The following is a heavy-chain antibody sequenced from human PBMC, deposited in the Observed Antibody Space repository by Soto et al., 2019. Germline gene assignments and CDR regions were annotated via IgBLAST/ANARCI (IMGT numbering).Heavy chain of an antibody. CDR2: IYWDDVK. V-gene: IGHV2-5*02. CDR3: AHSAISISTWFYFDQ. J-gene: IGHJ4*02. Sequence: SGPTLVNPTQTPALPCTFSGFSLTTSAVGVGWIRQPPGKALEWLALIYWDDVKRYSPSLKSSLTITTDTSKNQVVLTMTNMAPVDTATYCCAHSAISISTWFYFDQWGQGTLVTSPQ. CDR1: GFSLTTSAVG. D-gene: IGHD2-2*01.